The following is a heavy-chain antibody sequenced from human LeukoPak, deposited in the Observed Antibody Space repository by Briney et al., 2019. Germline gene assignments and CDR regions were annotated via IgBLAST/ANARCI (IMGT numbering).Heavy chain of an antibody. CDR3: ARRFKYSSGWYGRAFDI. CDR1: GGSISSYY. V-gene: IGHV4-59*08. J-gene: IGHJ3*02. D-gene: IGHD6-19*01. Sequence: KPSETLSLTCTVSGGSISSYYWSWIRQPPGKGLEWIGYIYYSGSTNYNPSLKSRVTISVDTSKNQFSLKLSSVTAADTAVYYCARRFKYSSGWYGRAFDIWGQGTMVTVSS. CDR2: IYYSGST.